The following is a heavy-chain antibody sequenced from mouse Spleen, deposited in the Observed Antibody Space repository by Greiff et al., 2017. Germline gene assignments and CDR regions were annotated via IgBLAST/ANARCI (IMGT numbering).Heavy chain of an antibody. CDR1: GYTFTSYW. V-gene: IGHV1-69*01. J-gene: IGHJ2*01. CDR3: ARYSKPVFDY. Sequence: QVQLKESGAELVMPGASVKLSCKASGYTFTSYWMHWVKQRPGQGLEWIGEIDPSDSYTNYNQKFKGKATLTVDKSSSTAYMQLSSLTSEDSAVYYCARYSKPVFDYWGQGTTLTVSS. D-gene: IGHD2-5*01. CDR2: IDPSDSYT.